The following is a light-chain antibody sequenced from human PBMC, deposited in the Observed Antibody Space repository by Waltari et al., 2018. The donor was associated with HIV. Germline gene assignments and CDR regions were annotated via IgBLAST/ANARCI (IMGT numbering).Light chain of an antibody. V-gene: IGLV2-14*03. J-gene: IGLJ2*01. CDR3: SSYTRRGTVV. CDR1: SSDIGHYDY. Sequence: QSALTQPASVSGSPGQSIVLPCTGSSSDIGHYDYVSLYQQYPRQAPKALIYEVTSRPSGTSSRFSGSKSATTAFLAISKLQTDDEADYFCSSYTRRGTVVFGGGTRLTVL. CDR2: EVT.